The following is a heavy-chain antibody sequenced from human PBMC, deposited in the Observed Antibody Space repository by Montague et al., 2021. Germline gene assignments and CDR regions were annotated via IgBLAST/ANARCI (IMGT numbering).Heavy chain of an antibody. CDR1: GGSISSNAYY. J-gene: IGHJ4*02. V-gene: IGHV4-31*11. Sequence: TLSLTCAVSGGSISSNAYYWSWIRQHPGKRLEWIGYISYSGSTYSTPSLKRRVTISVDTSQNQFSLNLNSVTDAATAVYYCPRVGATATAPFDFWGQGTLVTVSS. CDR3: PRVGATATAPFDF. D-gene: IGHD4-17*01. CDR2: ISYSGST.